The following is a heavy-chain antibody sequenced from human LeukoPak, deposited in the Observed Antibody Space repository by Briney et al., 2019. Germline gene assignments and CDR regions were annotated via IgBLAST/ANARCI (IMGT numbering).Heavy chain of an antibody. D-gene: IGHD6-25*01. J-gene: IGHJ3*02. CDR3: ARGSSVMGVGAFDI. CDR2: IYHSGST. Sequence: SETLSLTCTVSGGSISTYYWNWIRQPPGKGLEWIGYIYHSGSTYYNPSLKSRVTISVDRSKNQFSLKLSSVTAADTAVYYCARGSSVMGVGAFDIWGQGTMVTVSS. V-gene: IGHV4-59*12. CDR1: GGSISTYY.